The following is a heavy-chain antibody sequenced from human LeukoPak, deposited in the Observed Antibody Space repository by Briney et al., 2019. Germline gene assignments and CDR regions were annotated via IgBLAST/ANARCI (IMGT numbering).Heavy chain of an antibody. D-gene: IGHD5-18*01. Sequence: GGSLRLSCATTGFTFSSYAMSWVRQAPGRGLEWVSSISGSSGSSYYTDSVKGRFTISRDYSKNTLFRQMNSLRAEDTAIYYCARGDTAMVTSHYFDLWGQGSLVTVSS. CDR3: ARGDTAMVTSHYFDL. J-gene: IGHJ4*02. CDR1: GFTFSSYA. CDR2: ISGSSGSS. V-gene: IGHV3-23*01.